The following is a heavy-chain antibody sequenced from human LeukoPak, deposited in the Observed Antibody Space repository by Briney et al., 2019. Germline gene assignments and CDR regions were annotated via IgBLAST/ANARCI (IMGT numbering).Heavy chain of an antibody. D-gene: IGHD6-13*01. CDR2: ISGSGGGT. CDR3: AKEASRYSSSWSTDY. J-gene: IGHJ4*02. V-gene: IGHV3-23*01. Sequence: GGSLKLSCAASGFTFSSYAMSWVRQAPGKGLEWVSAISGSGGGTYYADSVKGRFTISRDNSKNTLYLQMNSLRAEDTAVYYCAKEASRYSSSWSTDYWGQGTLVTVSS. CDR1: GFTFSSYA.